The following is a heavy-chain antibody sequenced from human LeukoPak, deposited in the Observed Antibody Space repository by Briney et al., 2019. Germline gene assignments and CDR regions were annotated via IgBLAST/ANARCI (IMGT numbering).Heavy chain of an antibody. Sequence: GGSLRLSCAASGFTFSSYAMHWVRQAPGKGLEWVAVISYDGSNKYYADSVKGRFTISRDNSKNTLYLQMNSLRAEDTAVYYCAREQTLVAARNYFDYGGQGPLVTVSS. J-gene: IGHJ4*02. D-gene: IGHD6-6*01. CDR3: AREQTLVAARNYFDY. CDR2: ISYDGSNK. V-gene: IGHV3-30-3*01. CDR1: GFTFSSYA.